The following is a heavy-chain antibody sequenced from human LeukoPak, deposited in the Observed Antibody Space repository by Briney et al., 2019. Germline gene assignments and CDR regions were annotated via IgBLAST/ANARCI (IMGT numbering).Heavy chain of an antibody. V-gene: IGHV4-34*01. CDR3: ARSGYCSGGSCYPEYDY. CDR1: GGSFSGYY. J-gene: IGHJ4*02. CDR2: INHSGST. D-gene: IGHD2-15*01. Sequence: PSETLSLTCAVYGGSFSGYYWSWIRQPPGKGLEWIGEINHSGSTNYNPSLKSRVTISVDTSENQFSLKLSSVTAADTAVYYCARSGYCSGGSCYPEYDYWGQGTLVTVSS.